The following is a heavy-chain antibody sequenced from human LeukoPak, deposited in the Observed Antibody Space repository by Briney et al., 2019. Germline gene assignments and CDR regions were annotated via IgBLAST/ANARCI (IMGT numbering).Heavy chain of an antibody. J-gene: IGHJ6*02. CDR2: INHSGST. CDR1: GGSFSGHY. Sequence: SETLSLTCAVYGGSFSGHYWSWIRQPPGKGLEWIGEINHSGSTNYNPSLKSRVTISVDTSKNQFSLKLSSVTAADTAVYYCARVARYLGVHNRAPRYGMDVWGQGTTVTVSS. CDR3: ARVARYLGVHNRAPRYGMDV. V-gene: IGHV4-34*01. D-gene: IGHD2-21*01.